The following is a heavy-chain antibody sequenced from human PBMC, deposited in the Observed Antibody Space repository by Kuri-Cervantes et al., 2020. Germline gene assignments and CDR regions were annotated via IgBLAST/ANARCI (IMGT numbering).Heavy chain of an antibody. CDR3: ARIWATVVTDY. CDR1: GYTFTGYY. V-gene: IGHV1-2*02. D-gene: IGHD4-23*01. Sequence: ASVKVSCKASGYTFTGYYMHWVRQAPGQGLEWMGWINPNSGGTNYAQKFQGRVTMTTDTSTSTAYMELRSLRSDDTAVYYCARIWATVVTDYWGQGTLVTVSS. CDR2: INPNSGGT. J-gene: IGHJ4*02.